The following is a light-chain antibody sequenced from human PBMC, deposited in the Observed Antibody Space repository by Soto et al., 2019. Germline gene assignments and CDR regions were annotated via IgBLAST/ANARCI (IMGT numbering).Light chain of an antibody. CDR3: QSYDSRVSKVV. J-gene: IGLJ2*01. CDR1: SSNIGAGYD. Sequence: QSVLTQPPSVSGAPGQRVTISCTGSSSNIGAGYDVHWYQQLPGTAPKLLIYGNSNRPSGVPDRFSGSKSGTSASLAITGVRAEDEADYSCQSYDSRVSKVVFGGGTKLTVL. V-gene: IGLV1-40*01. CDR2: GNS.